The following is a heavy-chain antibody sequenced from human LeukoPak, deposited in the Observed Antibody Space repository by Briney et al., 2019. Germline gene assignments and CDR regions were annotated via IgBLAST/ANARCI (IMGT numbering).Heavy chain of an antibody. Sequence: SETLSLTCTVYGGSISSYYWSWIRQPPGKGLEWIGYIYYSGSTNYNPSLKSRVTISVDTSKNQFSLKLSSVTAADTAVYYCARGGTMVRGVITRFDYWGQRTLVTVSS. CDR3: ARGGTMVRGVITRFDY. V-gene: IGHV4-59*01. D-gene: IGHD3-10*01. J-gene: IGHJ4*02. CDR2: IYYSGST. CDR1: GGSISSYY.